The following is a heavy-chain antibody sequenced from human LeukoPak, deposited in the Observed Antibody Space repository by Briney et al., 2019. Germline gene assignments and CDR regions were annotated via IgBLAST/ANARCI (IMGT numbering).Heavy chain of an antibody. Sequence: ASVKVSCKASGYTFTSYGISWVRQAPGQGLEWMGWINPNSGGTNYAQKFQGRVTMTRDTSISTAYMELSRLRSDDTAVYYCARDGYNLPDYWGQGTLVTVSS. CDR1: GYTFTSYG. CDR3: ARDGYNLPDY. V-gene: IGHV1-2*02. CDR2: INPNSGGT. J-gene: IGHJ4*02. D-gene: IGHD5-24*01.